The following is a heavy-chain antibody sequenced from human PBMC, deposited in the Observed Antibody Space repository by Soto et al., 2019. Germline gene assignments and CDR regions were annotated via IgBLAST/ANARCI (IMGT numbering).Heavy chain of an antibody. D-gene: IGHD3-22*01. CDR1: GFTFSSYS. CDR3: ARDVLRDSSAPHYGMDV. Sequence: GGSLRLSCAASGFTFSSYSMNWVRQAPGKGLEWVSYISSSSSTIYYADSVKGRFTISRDNAKNSLYLQMNSLREEDTAVYYCARDVLRDSSAPHYGMDVWGQGTTVTVSS. V-gene: IGHV3-48*02. CDR2: ISSSSSTI. J-gene: IGHJ6*02.